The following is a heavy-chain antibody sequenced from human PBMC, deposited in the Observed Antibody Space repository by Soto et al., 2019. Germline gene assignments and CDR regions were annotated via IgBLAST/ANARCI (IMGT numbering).Heavy chain of an antibody. V-gene: IGHV3-33*01. CDR1: GFTFRNYG. CDR2: IWYDGSDK. J-gene: IGHJ2*01. D-gene: IGHD1-26*01. Sequence: QVQLVESGGGVVQPGGSLRRSCAASGFTFRNYGMHWIREAPGKGLEWVAVIWYDGSDKYYADSVKGRFTFSRDNSKNTLYLQMNSLRAEDTAVYYCARDRDDVKWFDLWGRGTLVTVSS. CDR3: ARDRDDVKWFDL.